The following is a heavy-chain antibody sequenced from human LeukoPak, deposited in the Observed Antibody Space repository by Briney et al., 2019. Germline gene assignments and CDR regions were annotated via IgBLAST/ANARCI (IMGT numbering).Heavy chain of an antibody. CDR2: ISFDGGNK. CDR1: GFTFNNYA. J-gene: IGHJ4*02. Sequence: GGSLRLSCAASGFTFNNYAIHWVRQAPGKGLEWVAIISFDGGNKYYADSVKGRFTISRDNSKNTLYLQMNSLRAEDTAVYYRARDGIVGSPLFKFDYWGQGTLVTVSP. CDR3: ARDGIVGSPLFKFDY. V-gene: IGHV3-30-3*01. D-gene: IGHD1-26*01.